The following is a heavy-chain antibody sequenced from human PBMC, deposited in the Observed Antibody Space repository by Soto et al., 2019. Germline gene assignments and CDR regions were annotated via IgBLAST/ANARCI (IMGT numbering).Heavy chain of an antibody. J-gene: IGHJ5*02. CDR1: GFTFISYA. CDR2: ISGSGGST. CDR3: AKSALRILAHGANWFDP. D-gene: IGHD2-15*01. Sequence: PGGALRLSCAASGFTFISYAMSWVRQAPGKGLEWVSAISGSGGSTYYADSVKGRFTISRDNSKNTLYLQMNSLRAEDTAVYYCAKSALRILAHGANWFDPWCQGTLVTVSS. V-gene: IGHV3-23*01.